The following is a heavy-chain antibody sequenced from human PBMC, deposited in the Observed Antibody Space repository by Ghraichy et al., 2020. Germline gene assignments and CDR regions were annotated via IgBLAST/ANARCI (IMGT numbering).Heavy chain of an antibody. CDR1: GFTFSSYA. D-gene: IGHD3-22*01. Sequence: GGSLRLSCAASGFTFSSYAMHWVRQAPGKGLEWVAVISYDGSNKYYADSVKGRFTISRDNSKNTLYLQMNSLRAEDTAVYYCARSSYYDSSGYFGYWGQGTLVTVSS. V-gene: IGHV3-30*04. CDR2: ISYDGSNK. CDR3: ARSSYYDSSGYFGY. J-gene: IGHJ4*02.